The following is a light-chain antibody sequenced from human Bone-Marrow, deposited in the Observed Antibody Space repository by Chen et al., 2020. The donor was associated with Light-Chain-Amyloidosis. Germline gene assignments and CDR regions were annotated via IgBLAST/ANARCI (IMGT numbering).Light chain of an antibody. CDR1: QDIRNE. J-gene: IGKJ1*01. CDR3: LQDSKYPRT. V-gene: IGKV1-6*01. CDR2: GAS. Sequence: AIQMTQSPSSLSASVGDRVTITCRASQDIRNELSWYQQRPGKAPKLLIYGASTLQSGVPSRISGGGSGTDFTLTISSLQPEDFATYFCLQDSKYPRTFGQGTRVEI.